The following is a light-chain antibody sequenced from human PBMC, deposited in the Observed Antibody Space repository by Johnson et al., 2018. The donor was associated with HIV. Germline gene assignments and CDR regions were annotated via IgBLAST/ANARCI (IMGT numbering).Light chain of an antibody. V-gene: IGLV1-51*01. Sequence: HSVLTQPPSVSAAPGQKVTISCSGSSSNIGNNYVSWYQQLPGTAPKLLIYDNNKRPSGIRDRFSGSKSGTSATLGITGLQTGDEADYYCGTWDSNLSVYVFGTGTKVSVL. CDR2: DNN. CDR1: SSNIGNNY. CDR3: GTWDSNLSVYV. J-gene: IGLJ1*01.